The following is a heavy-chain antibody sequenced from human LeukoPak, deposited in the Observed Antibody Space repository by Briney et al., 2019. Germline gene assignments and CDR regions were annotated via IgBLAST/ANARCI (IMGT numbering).Heavy chain of an antibody. CDR2: MNPDSGDT. Sequence: ASVKVSCKASGYTFTGYYTHWVRQAPGQGLEWMGRMNPDSGDTNYAQKFTGRVSMTRDTSISTAYMELSSLRSDDTAVYYCASSLESGWYENWFDPWGQGTLVTVSS. D-gene: IGHD6-19*01. CDR3: ASSLESGWYENWFDP. V-gene: IGHV1-2*06. J-gene: IGHJ5*02. CDR1: GYTFTGYY.